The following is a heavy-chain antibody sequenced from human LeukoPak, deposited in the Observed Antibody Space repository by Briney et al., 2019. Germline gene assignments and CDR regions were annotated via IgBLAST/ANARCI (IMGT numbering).Heavy chain of an antibody. CDR2: ISGSSDNT. CDR1: GFTYRSHA. Sequence: GGSLRLSCAVSGFTYRSHAMSWVRQAPGKGLEWVSVISGSSDNTYYADSVKGRFTISRDNFKNTLYLQMNSLRAEDTAVYYCAKDSPYGGSFYYIDYWGQGTLVAVSS. D-gene: IGHD2/OR15-2a*01. CDR3: AKDSPYGGSFYYIDY. J-gene: IGHJ4*02. V-gene: IGHV3-23*01.